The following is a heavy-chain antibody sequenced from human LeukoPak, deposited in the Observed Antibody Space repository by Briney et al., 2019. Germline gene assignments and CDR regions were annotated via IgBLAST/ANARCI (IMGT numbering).Heavy chain of an antibody. CDR2: INPNSGGT. V-gene: IGHV1-2*02. CDR3: ARVWDGDYGNYYYYGMDV. J-gene: IGHJ6*02. Sequence: ASVKVSCKASGYTFTGYYMHWVRQAPGQGLEWMGWINPNSGGTNYAQKFQGRVTMTRDTSISTAYMELSRLRSDDTAVYYCARVWDGDYGNYYYYGMDVWGQGTTVTVSS. CDR1: GYTFTGYY. D-gene: IGHD4-17*01.